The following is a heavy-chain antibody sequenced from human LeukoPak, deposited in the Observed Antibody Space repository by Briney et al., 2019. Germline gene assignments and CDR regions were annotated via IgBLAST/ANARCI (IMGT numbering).Heavy chain of an antibody. CDR1: GDSLTITSYF. J-gene: IGHJ4*02. D-gene: IGHD5-24*01. CDR3: ARGLDAFKTGH. CDR2: IHPSGIT. V-gene: IGHV4-31*03. Sequence: SQTLSLTCTVSGDSLTITSYFWTWIRQHPGKGLEWIGYIHPSGITDYNPSLKSRLTMSLDTSQNQFSLKLTSVTAADTATYYRARGLDAFKTGHWGQGTLVTVSS.